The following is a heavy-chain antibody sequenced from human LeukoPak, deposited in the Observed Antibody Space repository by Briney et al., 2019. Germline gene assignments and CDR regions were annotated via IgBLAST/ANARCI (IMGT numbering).Heavy chain of an antibody. CDR2: ISSSSSYI. V-gene: IGHV3-21*01. D-gene: IGHD1-26*01. CDR3: ARLVGDRTIYDS. J-gene: IGHJ5*02. Sequence: GGSLRLSCAASGFTFSSYSMNWVRQAPGKGLEWVSSISSSSSYIYYADSVKGRFTISRDNAKNSLYLQMNSLRVEDTAVYYCARLVGDRTIYDSWGQGTLVTVSS. CDR1: GFTFSSYS.